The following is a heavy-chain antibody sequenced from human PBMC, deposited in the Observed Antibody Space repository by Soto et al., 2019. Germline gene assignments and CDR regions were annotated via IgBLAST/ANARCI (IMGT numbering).Heavy chain of an antibody. D-gene: IGHD4-17*01. CDR1: GFTFSSYS. Sequence: GGSLGLSCAAPGFTFSSYSMNWVRQAPGKGLGWVSYISSSSSTIYYADSVKGRFTISRDNAKNSLYLQMNSLRAEDTAVYYCAREGYGDYMWANYYYYMDVWGKGTTVTV. CDR3: AREGYGDYMWANYYYYMDV. V-gene: IGHV3-48*01. CDR2: ISSSSSTI. J-gene: IGHJ6*03.